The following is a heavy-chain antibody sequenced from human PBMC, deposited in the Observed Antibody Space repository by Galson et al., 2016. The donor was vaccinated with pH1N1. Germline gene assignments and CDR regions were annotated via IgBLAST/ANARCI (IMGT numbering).Heavy chain of an antibody. J-gene: IGHJ4*02. CDR3: ARRYYFDF. CDR2: IDTSDGST. CDR1: GYSVTRYY. D-gene: IGHD3-9*01. Sequence: SVKVSCKASGYSVTRYYMHWVRQAPGQGLEWMGIIDTSDGSTTYSPKFQGRITLTRDTSTNSVYMELSTLRPDDTAIYFCARRYYFDFWGQGTRVTVSS. V-gene: IGHV1-46*01.